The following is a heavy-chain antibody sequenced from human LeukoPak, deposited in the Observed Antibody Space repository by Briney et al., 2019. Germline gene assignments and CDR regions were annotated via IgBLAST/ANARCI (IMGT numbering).Heavy chain of an antibody. Sequence: GGTLRLSCAASGFTFSSYGMNWVRQAPGKGLEWVSGIVPSGGTTYYADSVKGRFTVSRDNSKNTLYLQMNSLRAEDAAVHYCASSFAYGDYGDYWGQGTLVTVSS. V-gene: IGHV3-23*01. CDR3: ASSFAYGDYGDY. D-gene: IGHD4-17*01. CDR2: IVPSGGTT. CDR1: GFTFSSYG. J-gene: IGHJ4*02.